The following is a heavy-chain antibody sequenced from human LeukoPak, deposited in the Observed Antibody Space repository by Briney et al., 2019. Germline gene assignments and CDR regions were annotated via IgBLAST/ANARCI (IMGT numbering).Heavy chain of an antibody. CDR3: ARGRRSSWYGDDY. J-gene: IGHJ4*02. D-gene: IGHD6-13*01. CDR2: INHSGST. Sequence: PSETLSLTCAVYGGSFSGYYWSWIRQPPGKGLEWIGEINHSGSTNYNPSLKSRVTISVDTSKNQFSLKLSSVTAADTAVYYCARGRRSSWYGDDYWGQGTLVTVSS. CDR1: GGSFSGYY. V-gene: IGHV4-34*01.